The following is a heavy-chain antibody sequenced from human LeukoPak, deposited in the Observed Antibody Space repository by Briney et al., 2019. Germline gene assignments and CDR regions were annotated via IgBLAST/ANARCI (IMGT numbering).Heavy chain of an antibody. Sequence: SETLSLTCTVSGGSISNYYWSWIRQPPGKGLEYIGFIYHSGSTNYNPSLKSRVTMSVDTSKNQFSLKLSSVTAADTALYYCARDPRVYGDYFDLWGRGTLVTVSS. CDR1: GGSISNYY. D-gene: IGHD5/OR15-5a*01. V-gene: IGHV4-59*12. CDR3: ARDPRVYGDYFDL. CDR2: IYHSGST. J-gene: IGHJ4*02.